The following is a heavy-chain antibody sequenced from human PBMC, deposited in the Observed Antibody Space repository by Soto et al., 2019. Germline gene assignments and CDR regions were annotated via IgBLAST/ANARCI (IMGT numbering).Heavy chain of an antibody. D-gene: IGHD5-18*01. CDR1: GYTFTSYV. CDR2: ISAYNGNT. CDR3: AMVKYSPPYYYYYGMDV. Sequence: QVQLVQSGAEVKKPGASVKVSCKASGYTFTSYVISWVRQAPGQGLEWMGCISAYNGNTNYAQKLQGRVTMATDTSTSTAYMELRSLRSDDTAVYYCAMVKYSPPYYYYYGMDVWGQGTTVTVSS. J-gene: IGHJ6*02. V-gene: IGHV1-18*01.